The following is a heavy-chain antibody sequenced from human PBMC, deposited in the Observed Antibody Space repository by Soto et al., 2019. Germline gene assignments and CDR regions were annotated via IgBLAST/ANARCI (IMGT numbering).Heavy chain of an antibody. J-gene: IGHJ4*02. CDR1: GGTFSTYA. Sequence: QVQLVQSGAEVKKPGSSVKVSCKASGGTFSTYAINWVRQAPGQGLEWLGGIIPMSGSPNYAQKFQGRVTITAYESTITAYMELSSLRSADTAIYYCARARYSSSWERFDYWCQGTLVTVSS. V-gene: IGHV1-69*01. CDR3: ARARYSSSWERFDY. CDR2: IIPMSGSP. D-gene: IGHD6-13*01.